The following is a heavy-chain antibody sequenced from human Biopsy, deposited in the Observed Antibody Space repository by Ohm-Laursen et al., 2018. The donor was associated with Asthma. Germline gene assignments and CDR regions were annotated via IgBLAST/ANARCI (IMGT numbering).Heavy chain of an antibody. D-gene: IGHD3-3*01. Sequence: SDTLSLTCTVSGGSISSGGYYWSWIRQHPGKGLEWIGYIYYSGSTYYNPSLKSRVTISVDTSKNQFSLKLSSVTAADTDVYYCARGIGLSGYDFWSGYSATPNWFDPWGQGTLVTVSS. CDR1: GGSISSGGYY. CDR3: ARGIGLSGYDFWSGYSATPNWFDP. J-gene: IGHJ5*02. CDR2: IYYSGST. V-gene: IGHV4-31*03.